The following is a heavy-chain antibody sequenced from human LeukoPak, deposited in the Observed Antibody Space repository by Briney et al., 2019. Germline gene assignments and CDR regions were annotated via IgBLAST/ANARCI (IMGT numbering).Heavy chain of an antibody. CDR2: IYYSGST. D-gene: IGHD3-10*01. CDR1: GGSISSSSYY. V-gene: IGHV4-39*07. CDR3: ARDIAPGEMTVTTQFDY. Sequence: SETLSLTCTVSGGSISSSSYYWGWIRQPPGKGLEWIGSIYYSGSTYYNPSLKSRVTISVDTSKNQFSLKLSSVTAADTAVYYCARDIAPGEMTVTTQFDYWGQGTLVTVSS. J-gene: IGHJ4*02.